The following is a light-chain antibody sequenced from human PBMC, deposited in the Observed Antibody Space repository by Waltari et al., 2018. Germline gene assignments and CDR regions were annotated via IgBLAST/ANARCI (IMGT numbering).Light chain of an antibody. V-gene: IGLV1-44*01. CDR2: SND. CDR1: YSILGSTT. Sequence: QSVLTQPPSASGTPGQRVTISCSGTYSILGSTTVNWYQQVPGAAPKLLLYSNDRRPSAVPDRFSGSNSGTSASLVISGLQSGDEAFYHCATWDDTLNGQVFGGGTKLTVL. CDR3: ATWDDTLNGQV. J-gene: IGLJ3*02.